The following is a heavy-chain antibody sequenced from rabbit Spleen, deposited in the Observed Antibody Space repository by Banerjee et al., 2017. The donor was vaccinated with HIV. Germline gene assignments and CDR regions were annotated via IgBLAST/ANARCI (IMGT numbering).Heavy chain of an antibody. V-gene: IGHV1S45*01. CDR2: INVYTGKP. D-gene: IGHD7-1*01. CDR1: GFSFSDRDV. J-gene: IGHJ4*01. CDR3: ARDPAGDGTYLYNL. Sequence: QEQLVESGGGLVKPEGSLTLTCKASGFSFSDRDVTCWVRQAPGKGLQWIACINVYTGKPVYATWAKGRFTISRTSSTTVTLQMTSLTAADTATYFCARDPAGDGTYLYNLWGPGTLVTVS.